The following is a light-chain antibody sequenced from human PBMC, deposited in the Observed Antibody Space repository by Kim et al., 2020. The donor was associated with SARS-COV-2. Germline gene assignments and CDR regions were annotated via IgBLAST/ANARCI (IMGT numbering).Light chain of an antibody. Sequence: ELTQPPSASGTPGQRVAISCSGSSSNIGGNTVNWYQQLPGTAPKLLIFRNTQRPSGVPDRFSGSKSGTSASLAISGLQSEDEADYYCAAWDDSLSGWVFGGGTQLTVL. V-gene: IGLV1-44*01. J-gene: IGLJ3*02. CDR2: RNT. CDR3: AAWDDSLSGWV. CDR1: SSNIGGNT.